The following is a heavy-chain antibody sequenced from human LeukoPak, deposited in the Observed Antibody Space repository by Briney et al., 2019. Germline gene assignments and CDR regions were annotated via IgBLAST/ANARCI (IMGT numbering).Heavy chain of an antibody. CDR2: ISYDGSNK. J-gene: IGHJ6*03. D-gene: IGHD4-17*01. CDR3: ARSGDSYYYYMDV. Sequence: GGSLRLSCAASGFTFSSYAMHWVRQAPGRGLEWVAVISYDGSNKYYADSVKGRFTISRDNSKNTLYLQMNSLRAEDTAVYYCARSGDSYYYYMDVWGKGTTVTVSS. V-gene: IGHV3-30*04. CDR1: GFTFSSYA.